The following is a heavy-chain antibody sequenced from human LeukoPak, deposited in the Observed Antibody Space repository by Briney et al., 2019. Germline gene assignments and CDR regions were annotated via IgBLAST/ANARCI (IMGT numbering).Heavy chain of an antibody. CDR2: IYHSGST. CDR1: GGSISSGGYS. CDR3: ASFGYWFDP. V-gene: IGHV4-30-2*01. D-gene: IGHD3-3*01. J-gene: IGHJ5*02. Sequence: SETLSLTCAVSGGSISSGGYSWSWIRQPPGKGLEWIGYIYHSGSTYYNPSLKSRVTISVDRSKNQFSRKLSSVTAADTAVYYCASFGYWFDPWGQGTLVTVSS.